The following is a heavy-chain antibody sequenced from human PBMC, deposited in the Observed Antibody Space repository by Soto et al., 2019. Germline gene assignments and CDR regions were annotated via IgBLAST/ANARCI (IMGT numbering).Heavy chain of an antibody. Sequence: ETLSLTCAVYGGSFSGYYWSWIRQPPGKGLEWIGEINHSGSTNYNTSLKSRVNISVETSKNKFSLKLSSVTAEDTAVYYGARGLRYRGMDVWGQGTPVTVSS. J-gene: IGHJ6*02. CDR3: ARGLRYRGMDV. CDR1: GGSFSGYY. V-gene: IGHV4-34*01. D-gene: IGHD2-2*02. CDR2: INHSGST.